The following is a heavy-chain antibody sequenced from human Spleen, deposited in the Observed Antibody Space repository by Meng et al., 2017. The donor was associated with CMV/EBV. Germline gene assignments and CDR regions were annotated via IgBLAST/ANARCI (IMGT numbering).Heavy chain of an antibody. V-gene: IGHV3-23*01. CDR3: AREVDFWSAIDY. J-gene: IGHJ4*02. Sequence: GESLKISCAASGFTFSNYAMNWVRQAPGKGLEWVSALSGYGDDTYYADSVKGRFTISRDHSKNTLYLQMNSLRPEDTAVYYCAREVDFWSAIDYWGQGALVTVSS. CDR2: LSGYGDDT. D-gene: IGHD3-3*01. CDR1: GFTFSNYA.